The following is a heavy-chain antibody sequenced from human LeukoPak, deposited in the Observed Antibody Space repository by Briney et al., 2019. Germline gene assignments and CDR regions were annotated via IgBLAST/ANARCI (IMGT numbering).Heavy chain of an antibody. J-gene: IGHJ4*02. D-gene: IGHD3-22*01. CDR3: AKDRRDSSGYYHSSFDY. Sequence: GSLRLSCAASGFTFSSYAMSWVRQAPGKGLEWVSAISGSGGSTYYADSVKGRFTISRDNSKNTLYLQMNSLRAEDTAVYYCAKDRRDSSGYYHSSFDYWGQGTLVTVSS. V-gene: IGHV3-23*01. CDR1: GFTFSSYA. CDR2: ISGSGGST.